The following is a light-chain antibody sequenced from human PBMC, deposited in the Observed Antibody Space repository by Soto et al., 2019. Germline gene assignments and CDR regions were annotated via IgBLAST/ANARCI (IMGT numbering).Light chain of an antibody. CDR1: RSINRW. CDR2: EAA. CDR3: KQSHGYSYT. Sequence: QMAKYHTTLSAAVVGSVTMTSRPSRSINRWLAWYQQNPGKAPKLLIYEAANLDSGVPSRESGGRSGTQLTLTISAMPSQDSGTKNCKQSHGYSYTFAQGTKV. V-gene: IGKV1-5*03. J-gene: IGKJ2*01.